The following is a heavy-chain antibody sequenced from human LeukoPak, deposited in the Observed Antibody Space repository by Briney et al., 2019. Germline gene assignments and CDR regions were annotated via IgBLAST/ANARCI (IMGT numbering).Heavy chain of an antibody. CDR2: IYYSGST. J-gene: IGHJ3*02. CDR3: ARVLMDIVVVPAASGDAFDI. CDR1: GGSISSYY. V-gene: IGHV4-59*01. Sequence: SETLSLTCTVSGGSISSYYWSWIRQPPGKGLEWIGYIYYSGSTNYNPSLKGRVTISVDTSKNQFSLKLSSVTAADTAVYYCARVLMDIVVVPAASGDAFDIWGQGTMVTVSS. D-gene: IGHD2-2*03.